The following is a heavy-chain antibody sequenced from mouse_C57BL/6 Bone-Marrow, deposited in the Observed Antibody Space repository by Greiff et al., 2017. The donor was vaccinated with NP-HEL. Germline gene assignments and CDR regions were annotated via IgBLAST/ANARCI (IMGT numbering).Heavy chain of an antibody. Sequence: EVMLVESGGGLVKPGGSLKLSCAASGFTFSSYTMSWVRQTPEKRLEWVATISGGGGNTYYPDSVKGRFTISRDNAKNTLYLQMSSLRSEDTALYYCARRRNNYGSSPPFAYWGQGTLVTVSA. V-gene: IGHV5-9*01. CDR1: GFTFSSYT. CDR2: ISGGGGNT. CDR3: ARRRNNYGSSPPFAY. D-gene: IGHD1-1*01. J-gene: IGHJ3*01.